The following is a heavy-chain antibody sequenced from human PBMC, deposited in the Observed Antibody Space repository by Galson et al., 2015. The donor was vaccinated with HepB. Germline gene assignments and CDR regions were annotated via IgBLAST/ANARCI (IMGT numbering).Heavy chain of an antibody. CDR1: GFTFSSYD. CDR2: ISGSGGST. J-gene: IGHJ6*02. D-gene: IGHD2-2*01. CDR3: VRYCSRSSCYAGYYYGMDV. V-gene: IGHV3-23*01. Sequence: SLRLSCAASGFTFSSYDMSWVRQTPGKGLEWVSTISGSGGSTYYADSVKGRFTISRDNSKNTLYLQINSLRAWDTAVYYCVRYCSRSSCYAGYYYGMDVWGQGTTVTVSS.